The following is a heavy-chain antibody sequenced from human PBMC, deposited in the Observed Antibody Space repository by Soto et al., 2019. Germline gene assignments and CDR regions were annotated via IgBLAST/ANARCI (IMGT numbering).Heavy chain of an antibody. CDR3: ARDLQYSRLFYGMDV. CDR1: GGSISSGGYY. Sequence: QVQLQESGPGLVKPSQTLSLTCTVSGGSISSGGYYWSWIRQHPGQVLEWIGYIYYSGSTYYNPYLKSRVTRAVYTSKNQFSLQLSYVTAADTAVYYCARDLQYSRLFYGMDVWGQGTTVTVSS. D-gene: IGHD6-13*01. CDR2: IYYSGST. J-gene: IGHJ6*02. V-gene: IGHV4-31*03.